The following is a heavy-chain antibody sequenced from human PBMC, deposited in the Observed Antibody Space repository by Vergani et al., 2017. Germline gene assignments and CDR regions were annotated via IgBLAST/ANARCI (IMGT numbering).Heavy chain of an antibody. Sequence: QVQLVQSGAEVKKPGSSVKVSCKASGGTFSSYAISWVRQAPGQGLEWRGGIIPIFGTANYAQKFQGRVTITADESTSTAYMELSSLRSEDTAVYYCAGGGYCSSTSCYTIYYYYYYMDVWGKGTTVTVSS. D-gene: IGHD2-2*02. CDR2: IIPIFGTA. CDR1: GGTFSSYA. V-gene: IGHV1-69*01. CDR3: AGGGYCSSTSCYTIYYYYYYMDV. J-gene: IGHJ6*03.